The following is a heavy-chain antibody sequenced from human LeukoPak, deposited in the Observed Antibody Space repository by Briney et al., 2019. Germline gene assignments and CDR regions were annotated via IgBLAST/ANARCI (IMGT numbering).Heavy chain of an antibody. CDR2: ISSSGSTI. D-gene: IGHD3-10*01. J-gene: IGHJ4*02. V-gene: IGHV3-48*03. Sequence: GGCLRLSCAASGFTFSSYEMNWVRQAPGKGLEWVSYISSSGSTIYYADSVKGRFTISRDNAKNSLYLQMNSLRAEDTAVYYCARMPPLMVRGKGYFDYCGQGIPVTVSS. CDR1: GFTFSSYE. CDR3: ARMPPLMVRGKGYFDY.